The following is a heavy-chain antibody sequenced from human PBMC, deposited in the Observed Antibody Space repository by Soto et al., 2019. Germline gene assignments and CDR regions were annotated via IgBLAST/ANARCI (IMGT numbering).Heavy chain of an antibody. Sequence: PSETLSLTCTVSGGSIPGYYWSWVRQPPGQGLEWIGHIYYSGSTQYNPSLQSRVTISLDTSSSRFSLDLTSVTAADTAIYYCARHVLRNNLFDSWGQG. J-gene: IGHJ4*02. CDR2: IYYSGST. CDR1: GGSIPGYY. V-gene: IGHV4-59*08. CDR3: ARHVLRNNLFDS. D-gene: IGHD1-20*01.